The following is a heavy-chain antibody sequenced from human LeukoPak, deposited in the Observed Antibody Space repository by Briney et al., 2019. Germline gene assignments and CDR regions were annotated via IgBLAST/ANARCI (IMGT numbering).Heavy chain of an antibody. CDR2: MYYSGST. J-gene: IGHJ3*02. D-gene: IGHD3-16*01. Sequence: SETLSLTCTVSGGSISNYYWSWIRQPPGKGLEWIGYMYYSGSTNYNPSLKSRVTISVDTSKNQFSLKLSSVTAADTAVFYCARQAYDTGYDAFDIWGQGTMVTVSS. CDR3: ARQAYDTGYDAFDI. V-gene: IGHV4-59*01. CDR1: GGSISNYY.